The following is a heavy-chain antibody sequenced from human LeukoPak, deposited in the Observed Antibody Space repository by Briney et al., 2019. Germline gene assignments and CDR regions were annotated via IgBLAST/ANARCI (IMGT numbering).Heavy chain of an antibody. Sequence: SETLSLTCTVSGGSISSYYWSWIRQPAEKGLEWIGRIYTSGSTNYNPSLKSRVTMSVDTSKNQFSLKLSSVTAADTAVYYCARGTYGDSLLSLDYWGHGTLVTVSS. CDR3: ARGTYGDSLLSLDY. V-gene: IGHV4-4*07. J-gene: IGHJ4*01. CDR2: IYTSGST. D-gene: IGHD4-17*01. CDR1: GGSISSYY.